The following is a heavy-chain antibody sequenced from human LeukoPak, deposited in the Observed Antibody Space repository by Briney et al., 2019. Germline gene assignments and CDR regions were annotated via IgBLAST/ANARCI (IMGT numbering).Heavy chain of an antibody. CDR3: ARESWIQLWTDAFDI. D-gene: IGHD5-18*01. J-gene: IGHJ3*02. V-gene: IGHV3-48*04. Sequence: GGSLRLSCAASGFTFSSYAMNWVRQAPGKGLEWVSYISSSGTAIYYADSVKGRFTISRDNAKNSLYLQMNSLRAEDTAVYYCARESWIQLWTDAFDIWGQGTMVTVSS. CDR2: ISSSGTAI. CDR1: GFTFSSYA.